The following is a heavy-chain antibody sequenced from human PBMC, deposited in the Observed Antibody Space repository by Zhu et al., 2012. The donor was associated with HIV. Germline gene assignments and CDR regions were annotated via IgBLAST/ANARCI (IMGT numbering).Heavy chain of an antibody. D-gene: IGHD3-22*01. CDR1: GGPINSYY. V-gene: IGHV4-59*01. CDR2: IYYTGIT. J-gene: IGHJ4*02. CDR3: ARDPADYDSSGYYPVYFDY. Sequence: QVQLKESGPGLVKPSETLSLTCTVSGGPINSYYWSWIRQPPGKGLEWIGYIYYTGITKYNPSLKSRVTISLDTSKNQLSLKLSSVTAADTAVYYCARDPADYDSSGYYPVYFDYWGQGTLVTVSS.